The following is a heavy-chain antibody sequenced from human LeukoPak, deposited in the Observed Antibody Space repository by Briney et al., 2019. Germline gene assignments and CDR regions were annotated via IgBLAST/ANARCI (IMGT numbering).Heavy chain of an antibody. J-gene: IGHJ4*02. CDR3: ARMYYDILTGYQRYYFDY. CDR2: ISSSGSTI. CDR1: GFTFSSYE. D-gene: IGHD3-9*01. V-gene: IGHV3-48*03. Sequence: GGSLRLSCAASGFTFSSYEMNWVRQAPGKGLEWVSYISSSGSTIYYADSVKGRFTISRDNAKNSLYLQMNSLRAEDTAVYYCARMYYDILTGYQRYYFDYWGQGTLVTVSS.